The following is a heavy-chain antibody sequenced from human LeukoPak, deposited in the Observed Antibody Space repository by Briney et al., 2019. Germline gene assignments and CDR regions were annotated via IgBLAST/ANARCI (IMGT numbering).Heavy chain of an antibody. CDR1: GFAVNSNY. CDR3: AGGVLPYYFDY. D-gene: IGHD3-3*01. J-gene: IGHJ4*02. Sequence: PGGSLRLSCAASGFAVNSNYMSWVGQAPGKGLEWVSVIYSAGTTFYADSVKGRLTISRDNSKNTLYLHMDSLRVEDTAVYYCAGGVLPYYFDYWGQGTLVTVSS. CDR2: IYSAGTT. V-gene: IGHV3-66*01.